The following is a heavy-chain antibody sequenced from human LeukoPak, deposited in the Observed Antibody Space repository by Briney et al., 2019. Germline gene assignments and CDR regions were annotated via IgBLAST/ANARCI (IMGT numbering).Heavy chain of an antibody. J-gene: IGHJ5*02. D-gene: IGHD2-2*01. CDR2: LSASGGTT. CDR1: GFSFSSYA. CDR3: AKLPREYCSSTSCPNWFDT. V-gene: IGHV3-23*01. Sequence: GGSLRLSCAASGFSFSSYAMTWVRQAPGKGLEWVSALSASGGTTYYADSVKGRFTTSRDNSKNTLYLQMNSLRAEDTAVYYCAKLPREYCSSTSCPNWFDTWGQGTLVTVSS.